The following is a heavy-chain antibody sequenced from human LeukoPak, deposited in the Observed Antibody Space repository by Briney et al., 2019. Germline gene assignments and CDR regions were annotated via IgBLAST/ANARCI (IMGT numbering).Heavy chain of an antibody. J-gene: IGHJ5*02. V-gene: IGHV1-2*02. D-gene: IGHD4-17*01. CDR1: GYTFTGYY. Sequence: ASVKVSCKASGYTFTGYYMHWVRQAPGQGLEWMGWINPNSGGTNYAQKFQGRVTMTRDTSISTAYMELSSLRSEDTAVYYCAREAYGDYGGGSWFDPWGQGTLVTVSS. CDR3: AREAYGDYGGGSWFDP. CDR2: INPNSGGT.